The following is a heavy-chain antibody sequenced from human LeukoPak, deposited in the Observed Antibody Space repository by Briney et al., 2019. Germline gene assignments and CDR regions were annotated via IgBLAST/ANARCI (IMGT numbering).Heavy chain of an antibody. D-gene: IGHD2-2*01. CDR2: ISYDGSNK. Sequence: GGSLRLSCAASGFTFSSYGMHWVRQAPGKGPEWVAVISYDGSNKYYADSVKGRFTISRDNSKNTLYLQMNSLRAEDTAVYYCAKDSSFDYWGQGTLVTVSS. CDR1: GFTFSSYG. J-gene: IGHJ4*02. CDR3: AKDSSFDY. V-gene: IGHV3-30*18.